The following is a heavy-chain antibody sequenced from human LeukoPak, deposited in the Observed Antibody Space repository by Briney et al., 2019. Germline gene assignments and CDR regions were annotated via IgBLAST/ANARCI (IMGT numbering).Heavy chain of an antibody. CDR3: ARVWRKRRRDPILEWSTNYYYYMDV. Sequence: MPSETLSLTCTVSGASISSYYWSWIRQPPGKGLEWIGYIYYSGSTNYNPSLKSRVTISVDTSKNQFSLKLSSVTAADTAVYYCARVWRKRRRDPILEWSTNYYYYMDVWGKGTTVTVSS. J-gene: IGHJ6*03. D-gene: IGHD3-3*01. CDR2: IYYSGST. V-gene: IGHV4-59*12. CDR1: GASISSYY.